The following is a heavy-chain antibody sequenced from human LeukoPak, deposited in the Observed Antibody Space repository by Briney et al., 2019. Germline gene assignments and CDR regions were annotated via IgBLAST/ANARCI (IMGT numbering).Heavy chain of an antibody. CDR3: ARDYFKDY. D-gene: IGHD2/OR15-2a*01. Sequence: SGGSLRLSCAASGFTFNSYWMTWFRQAPGKGLEWVAYIKHDGSAKNYVDSVKGRFTISRDNAKNSLYLQMSSLRAEDTAMYYCARDYFKDYWGQGTLVTVSS. CDR2: IKHDGSAK. J-gene: IGHJ4*02. V-gene: IGHV3-7*01. CDR1: GFTFNSYW.